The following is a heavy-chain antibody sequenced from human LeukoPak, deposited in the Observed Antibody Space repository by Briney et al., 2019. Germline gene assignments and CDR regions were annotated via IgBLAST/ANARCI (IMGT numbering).Heavy chain of an antibody. CDR2: ISYDGSHK. D-gene: IGHD5-12*01. CDR3: TRQTRDSGYDSGIDNWFDP. V-gene: IGHV3-30*03. Sequence: GRSLRLSCAASGFTFSSDGMHWVRQALGKGLEWVAVISYDGSHKYYADFVKGRFTISRDDSKNTAYLQMNSLKTEDTAVYYCTRQTRDSGYDSGIDNWFDPWGQGTLVTVSS. CDR1: GFTFSSDG. J-gene: IGHJ5*02.